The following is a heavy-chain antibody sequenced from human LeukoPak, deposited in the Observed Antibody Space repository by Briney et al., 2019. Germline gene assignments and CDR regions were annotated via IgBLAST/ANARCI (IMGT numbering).Heavy chain of an antibody. CDR1: GFTFSSYW. Sequence: GGSLRLFCAASGFTFSSYWMSWVRQAPGKGLEWVANIKQDGSEKYYVDSVKGRFTISRDNAKSSLYLQMNSLRAEDTAVYYCARVDLEYYYDSSGYYPNYYYYGMDVWGQGTTVTVSS. J-gene: IGHJ6*02. V-gene: IGHV3-7*01. CDR3: ARVDLEYYYDSSGYYPNYYYYGMDV. D-gene: IGHD3-22*01. CDR2: IKQDGSEK.